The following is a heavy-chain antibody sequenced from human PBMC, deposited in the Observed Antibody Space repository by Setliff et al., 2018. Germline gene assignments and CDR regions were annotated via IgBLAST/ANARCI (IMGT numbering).Heavy chain of an antibody. CDR1: GGTFTNYA. V-gene: IGHV1-69*05. D-gene: IGHD2-2*02. J-gene: IGHJ4*02. Sequence: SVKVSCKASGGTFTNYAINWVRQAPGQGLEWMGGINPIFGTADYTQNFQGRVTITTDTFTGTAYMELRSLRPDDTAVYYCVRGSGPWVVVAIPFDRWGQGTLVTVSS. CDR3: VRGSGPWVVVAIPFDR. CDR2: INPIFGTA.